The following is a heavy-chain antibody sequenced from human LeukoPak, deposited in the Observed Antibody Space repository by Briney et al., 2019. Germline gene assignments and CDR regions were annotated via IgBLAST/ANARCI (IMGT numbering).Heavy chain of an antibody. D-gene: IGHD2-2*01. Sequence: ASVKVSCKASGYTFTGYYMHWVRQAPGQGLEWMGWINPNSGGTNYAQKFQGRVTMTRDTSISTAYMALSRLRSDDTAVYYCARGPIQGGESVSRGLIDYWGQGTLVTVSS. CDR2: INPNSGGT. CDR1: GYTFTGYY. V-gene: IGHV1-2*02. CDR3: ARGPIQGGESVSRGLIDY. J-gene: IGHJ4*02.